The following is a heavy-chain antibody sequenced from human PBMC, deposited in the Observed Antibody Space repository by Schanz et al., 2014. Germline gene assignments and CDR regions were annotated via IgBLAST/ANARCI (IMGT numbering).Heavy chain of an antibody. Sequence: QVQLVESGGGVVQPGRSLRLSCVASGFTFSSYDVFWVRQAPGKGLEWVAILWHDGSKKYYADSVKGRFTVSRDNSKNTLYLQMNSLRAEDTAVYYCARAGYCTSVSCSLFVSDYWGQGTLVTVSS. J-gene: IGHJ4*02. D-gene: IGHD2-2*03. CDR2: LWHDGSKK. V-gene: IGHV3-33*01. CDR3: ARAGYCTSVSCSLFVSDY. CDR1: GFTFSSYD.